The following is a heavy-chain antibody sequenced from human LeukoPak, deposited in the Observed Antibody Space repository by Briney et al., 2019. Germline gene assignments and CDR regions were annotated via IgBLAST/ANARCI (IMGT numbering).Heavy chain of an antibody. J-gene: IGHJ4*02. Sequence: GGSLRLSCAASGFTFSNYYMSWIRQAPGKGLEWVSYISAGGSTTYYADSVKGRFTISRDNAKNSLYLQMNSLRAEDTALYYCAKDKKGYSGYIDYWGQGTLVTVSS. CDR1: GFTFSNYY. D-gene: IGHD5-12*01. V-gene: IGHV3-11*01. CDR2: ISAGGSTT. CDR3: AKDKKGYSGYIDY.